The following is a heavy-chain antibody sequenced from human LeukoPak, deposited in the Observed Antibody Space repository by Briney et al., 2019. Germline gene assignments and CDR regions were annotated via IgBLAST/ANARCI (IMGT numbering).Heavy chain of an antibody. V-gene: IGHV4-38-2*01. CDR1: GYSISSGYY. CDR3: ASRSSYFDY. CDR2: IYSSGST. J-gene: IGHJ4*02. Sequence: SETLSLTCAVSGYSISSGYYWGWLRQPPGKGLEWIGRIYSSGSTYYNPSLKGRVTISVDTSTSQFSLKLSAVTAADTAVYYCASRSSYFDYWGQGTLVTVSS.